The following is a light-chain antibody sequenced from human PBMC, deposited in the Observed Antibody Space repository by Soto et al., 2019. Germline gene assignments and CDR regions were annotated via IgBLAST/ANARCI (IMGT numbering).Light chain of an antibody. CDR2: GVS. J-gene: IGKJ3*01. CDR3: QQYGPSRAFT. Sequence: EIVLSQSPGTLSLSPGERATLSCRTSQSSNSLAWYQHKPGQAPRLLIYGVSSRPTDIPDRFSGSGSGTDFTLTISRLEPEDFAVYYCQQYGPSRAFTFGPGTKVDIK. V-gene: IGKV3-20*01. CDR1: QSSNS.